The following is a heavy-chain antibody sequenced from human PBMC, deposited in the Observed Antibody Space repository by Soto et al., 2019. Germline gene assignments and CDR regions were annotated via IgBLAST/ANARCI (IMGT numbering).Heavy chain of an antibody. J-gene: IGHJ5*02. Sequence: EVQLVESGGGLVQPGGSLRLSCEASGFTFSSYCMSWVRQAPGKGLEWVANIKQDGSEKDYVESVKGRFTISRDNAKKSLYLQMNSPSAEDTAVYYCARGWGLDPCGQGTLVTVSS. CDR1: GFTFSSYC. CDR3: ARGWGLDP. V-gene: IGHV3-7*04. CDR2: IKQDGSEK. D-gene: IGHD1-26*01.